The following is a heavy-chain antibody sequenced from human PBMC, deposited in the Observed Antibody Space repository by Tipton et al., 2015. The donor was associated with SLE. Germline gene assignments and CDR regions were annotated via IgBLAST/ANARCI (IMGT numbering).Heavy chain of an antibody. V-gene: IGHV4-38-2*01. CDR1: GFSLTTAYS. CDR3: ARSPTYDYVWGSYHFDN. D-gene: IGHD3-16*02. CDR2: FFHHGNP. J-gene: IGHJ4*02. Sequence: TLSLTCAVSGFSLTTAYSWGWFRQPPGKGRGWMGSFFHHGNPNNKPSLRGRVTISVDTSKNHLSVRLSSVTAADTAMYFCARSPTYDYVWGSYHFDNWGQGTLVTVSS.